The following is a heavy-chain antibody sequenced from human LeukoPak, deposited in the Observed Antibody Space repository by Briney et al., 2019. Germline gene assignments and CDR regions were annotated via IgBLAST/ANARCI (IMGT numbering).Heavy chain of an antibody. CDR1: GFTFSSYA. V-gene: IGHV3-53*01. CDR3: ARDYDSSGYYLF. D-gene: IGHD3-22*01. CDR2: IYSGGST. J-gene: IGHJ4*02. Sequence: GGSLRLSCAASGFTFSSYAMHWVRQAPGKGLEWVSVIYSGGSTYYADSVKGRFTISRDNSKNTLYLQMNSLRAEDTAVYYCARDYDSSGYYLFGGQGTLVTVSS.